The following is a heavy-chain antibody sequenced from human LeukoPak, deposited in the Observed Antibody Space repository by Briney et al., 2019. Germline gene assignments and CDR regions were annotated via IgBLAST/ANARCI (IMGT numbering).Heavy chain of an antibody. J-gene: IGHJ6*03. CDR2: INHSGST. D-gene: IGHD3-10*01. CDR1: GGSFSGYY. Sequence: SETLSLTCAVYGGSFSGYYWSWIRQPPGKGLEWIGEINHSGSTNYNPSLKSRVTISVDTSKNQFSLKLSSVTAADTAVYYCARRPITMAHYYYMDVWGKGTTVTIPS. CDR3: ARRPITMAHYYYMDV. V-gene: IGHV4-34*01.